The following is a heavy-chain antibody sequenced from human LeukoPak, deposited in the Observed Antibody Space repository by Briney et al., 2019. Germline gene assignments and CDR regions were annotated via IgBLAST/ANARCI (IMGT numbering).Heavy chain of an antibody. Sequence: ASVKVSCKASGGTFSTYSISWVRQAPGQGPEWMGRIIPVVGVINYAQTFQGRVTISADKATNTAYMELTNLTSDDTAIYYCARVLYWGQGTLVTVSS. CDR3: ARVLY. CDR2: IIPVVGVI. J-gene: IGHJ4*02. CDR1: GGTFSTYS. V-gene: IGHV1-69*04.